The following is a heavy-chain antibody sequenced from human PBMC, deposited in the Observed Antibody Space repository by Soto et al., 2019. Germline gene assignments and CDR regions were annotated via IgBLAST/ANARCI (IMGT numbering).Heavy chain of an antibody. CDR3: TGEVASGY. J-gene: IGHJ4*02. CDR2: ISRDGGTK. D-gene: IGHD2-8*02. Sequence: PGGSLRLSCAASGFPVRSYGMHWVRQAPGKGLEWVAVISRDGGTKYYADSVKGRFAISKDNSRNTLFLEMNSLRGDDMAVYYCTGEVASGYWGQGTLVTVSS. V-gene: IGHV3-30*03. CDR1: GFPVRSYG.